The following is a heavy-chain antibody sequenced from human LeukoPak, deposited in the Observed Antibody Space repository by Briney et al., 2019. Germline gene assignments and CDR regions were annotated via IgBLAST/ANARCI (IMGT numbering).Heavy chain of an antibody. CDR1: GFTFSSYG. J-gene: IGHJ4*02. D-gene: IGHD6-13*01. CDR3: ARVNSSSWSYHFDY. Sequence: PGGSLRLSCAASGFTFSSYGVHWVRQAPGKGLEWVAVIWYDGSNKYYTDSVKGRFTISRDNSMNTLYLQMNSLRPEDTAVYYCARVNSSSWSYHFDYWGQGTLVTVSS. CDR2: IWYDGSNK. V-gene: IGHV3-30*19.